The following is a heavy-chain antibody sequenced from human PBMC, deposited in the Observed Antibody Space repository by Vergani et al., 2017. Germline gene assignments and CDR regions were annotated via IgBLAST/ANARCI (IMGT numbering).Heavy chain of an antibody. D-gene: IGHD1-14*01. CDR1: GGSFSGYY. CDR3: ARGPFRSHAE. Sequence: QVQLQQWGAGLLKPSETLSLTCAVYGGSFSGYYWSWIRQPPGKGLEWIGEINHSGSTNYNPSLKSRVTISVDTSKNQFSLKLSSVTAADTAVYYCARGPFRSHAEWGQGTLVTVSS. CDR2: INHSGST. J-gene: IGHJ4*02. V-gene: IGHV4-34*01.